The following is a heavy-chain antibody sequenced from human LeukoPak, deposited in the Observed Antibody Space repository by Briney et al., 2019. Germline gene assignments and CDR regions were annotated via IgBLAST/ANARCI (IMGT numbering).Heavy chain of an antibody. D-gene: IGHD1-26*01. CDR2: ILTGGGT. J-gene: IGHJ4*02. CDR1: GFTFSSSA. Sequence: AGSLSLSCAASGFTFSSSARSWVRQAPGKGLEWVSTILTGGGTYYADSVKGRFTISRDNSKNTLYLQMNSLRAEDTAVYYCASSSGSWGFDYWGQGTLVTVSS. CDR3: ASSSGSWGFDY. V-gene: IGHV3-23*01.